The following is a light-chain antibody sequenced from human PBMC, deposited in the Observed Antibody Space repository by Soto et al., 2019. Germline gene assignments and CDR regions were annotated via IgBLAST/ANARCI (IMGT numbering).Light chain of an antibody. CDR2: EGS. Sequence: QSVLTQPASVSGSPGQSITISCTGSSRDVGSYNLISRYQQHPGKGPKLMIYEGSKRPSGVSNRFSGSKSGNTASLTISGLQAEDEADYYCCSYAGSSTYVFETGTKVTVL. CDR3: CSYAGSSTYV. CDR1: SRDVGSYNL. V-gene: IGLV2-23*01. J-gene: IGLJ1*01.